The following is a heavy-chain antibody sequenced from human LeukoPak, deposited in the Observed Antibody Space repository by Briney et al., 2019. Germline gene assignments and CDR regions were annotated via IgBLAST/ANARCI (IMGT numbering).Heavy chain of an antibody. CDR3: AREVTMVRGVGYYFDY. CDR2: IIPILGIA. Sequence: ASVKVSCKASGGTFSSYAISWVRQAPGQGLEWMGRIIPILGIANYAQKFQGRVTITADKSTSTAYMELSSLRSEDTAVYYCAREVTMVRGVGYYFDYWGQGTLVTVSS. J-gene: IGHJ4*02. CDR1: GGTFSSYA. D-gene: IGHD3-10*01. V-gene: IGHV1-69*04.